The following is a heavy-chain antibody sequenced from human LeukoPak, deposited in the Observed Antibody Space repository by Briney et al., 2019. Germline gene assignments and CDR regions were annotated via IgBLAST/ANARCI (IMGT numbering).Heavy chain of an antibody. J-gene: IGHJ4*02. CDR1: GYRFSPYW. CDR3: ARGTTIFAVVSYPDY. V-gene: IGHV3-7*01. D-gene: IGHD3-3*01. Sequence: QSGGSLRLSRAASGYRFSPYWMSWVRQTPGKGLEWVASISDGGRATYYGDSVKGRFTISRDNSQNTLYLQMNSLRAEDTAVYYCARGTTIFAVVSYPDYWGQGTLVTVSS. CDR2: ISDGGRAT.